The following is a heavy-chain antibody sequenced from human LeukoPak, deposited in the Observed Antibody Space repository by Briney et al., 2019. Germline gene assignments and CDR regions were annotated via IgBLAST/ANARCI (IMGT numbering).Heavy chain of an antibody. J-gene: IGHJ2*01. V-gene: IGHV4-59*12. CDR1: DDSITMYY. CDR3: AREVSYGFGYFDL. CDR2: VDHTGST. D-gene: IGHD5/OR15-5a*01. Sequence: SETLSLTCTVSDDSITMYYWTWIRQPPGKGLEWIGYVDHTGSTNYNPSLKSRVTISVDTSKDQFSLKLSSVTAADTAVYYCAREVSYGFGYFDLWGRGTLVTVSS.